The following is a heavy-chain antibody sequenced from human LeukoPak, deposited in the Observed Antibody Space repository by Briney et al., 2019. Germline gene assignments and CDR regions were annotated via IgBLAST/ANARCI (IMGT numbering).Heavy chain of an antibody. CDR2: SYYSGST. D-gene: IGHD3-22*01. CDR1: GGSISSYY. Sequence: SETLSLTCTVSGGSISSYYWSWIRQPPGKGLEWIGYSYYSGSTNYNPSLKSRVTISVDTSKNQFSLKLSSVTAADTAVYYCASGYYDSSGYHFDYWGQGTLVTVSS. V-gene: IGHV4-59*01. CDR3: ASGYYDSSGYHFDY. J-gene: IGHJ4*02.